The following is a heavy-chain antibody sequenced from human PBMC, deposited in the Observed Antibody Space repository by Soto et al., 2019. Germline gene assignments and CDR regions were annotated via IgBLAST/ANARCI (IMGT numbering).Heavy chain of an antibody. V-gene: IGHV1-69*13. CDR3: ARDSQVAAAKDV. Sequence: GASVKVSCKASGGTFSSYAISWVRQAPGQGLEWMGGIIPIFGTANYAQKFQGRVTITADESTSTAYMELSSLRSEDTAVYYCARDSQVAAAKDVWGQGTTVTVSS. CDR1: GGTFSSYA. D-gene: IGHD6-13*01. CDR2: IIPIFGTA. J-gene: IGHJ6*02.